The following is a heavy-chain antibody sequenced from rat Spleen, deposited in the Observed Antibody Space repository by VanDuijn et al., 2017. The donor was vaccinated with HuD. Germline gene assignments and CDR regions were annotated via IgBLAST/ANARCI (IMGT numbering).Heavy chain of an antibody. CDR1: GFTFSDYY. Sequence: EVQLVESDGGLVQPGRSLKLSCAASGFTFSDYYMAWVRQAPTKGLEWVATISYDGSSTYYPDSVKGRFTISRDNAENTVYLQMNSLRSEDTATYYCAKGFAYWGQGTLVTVSS. CDR3: AKGFAY. CDR2: ISYDGSST. J-gene: IGHJ3*01. V-gene: IGHV5-29*01.